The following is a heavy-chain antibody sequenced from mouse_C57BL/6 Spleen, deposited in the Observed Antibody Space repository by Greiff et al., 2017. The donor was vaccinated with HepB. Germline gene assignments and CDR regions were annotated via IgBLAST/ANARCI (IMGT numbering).Heavy chain of an antibody. V-gene: IGHV5-6*02. CDR2: ISSGGSYT. Sequence: EVMLVESGGDLVKPGGSLKLSCAASGFTFSSYGMSWVRQTPDKRLEWVATISSGGSYTYYPDSVKGRFTISRDNAKNTLYLQMSSLKSEDTAMYYCARRGGDGGNAMDYWGQGTSVTVSS. CDR1: GFTFSSYG. CDR3: ARRGGDGGNAMDY. J-gene: IGHJ4*01.